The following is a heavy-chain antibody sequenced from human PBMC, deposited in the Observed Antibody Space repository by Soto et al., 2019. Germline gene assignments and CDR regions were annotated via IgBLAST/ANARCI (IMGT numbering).Heavy chain of an antibody. Sequence: PGGSLRLSCAASGFTFSSYGMHWVRQAPGKGLEWVAVISYDGSNKYYADSVKGRFTISRDNSKNTLYLQMNSLRAEDTAVYYCAKAEDPVVSLDVWGQGTTVTVSS. CDR1: GFTFSSYG. CDR3: AKAEDPVVSLDV. D-gene: IGHD2-15*01. V-gene: IGHV3-30*18. J-gene: IGHJ6*02. CDR2: ISYDGSNK.